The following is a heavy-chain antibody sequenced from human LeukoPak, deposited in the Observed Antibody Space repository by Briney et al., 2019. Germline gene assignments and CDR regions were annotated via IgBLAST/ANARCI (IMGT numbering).Heavy chain of an antibody. D-gene: IGHD6-13*01. V-gene: IGHV1-2*02. CDR2: INPNSGGT. J-gene: IGHJ4*02. Sequence: ASVKVSCKASGYTFTGYYMHWVRQAPGQGLEWMGWINPNSGGTNYAQKFQSRVTMTRDTSISTAYMELSRLRSDDTAVYYCARGMKGSSSWLDYWGQGTLVTVSS. CDR1: GYTFTGYY. CDR3: ARGMKGSSSWLDY.